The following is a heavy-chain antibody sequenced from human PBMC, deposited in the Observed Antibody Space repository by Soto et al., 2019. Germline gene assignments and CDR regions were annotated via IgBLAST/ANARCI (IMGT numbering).Heavy chain of an antibody. CDR3: AKGPLIWGRWYFAL. Sequence: EVQLLESGGGLVQPGGSLRLSCAASGITFSNYAMTWVRQAPGKGLEWVSAISVSGSFTFYADSVKGRFTISRDNSGVKLYLQRNRQRAEDTSTYYCAKGPLIWGRWYFALGGRCTLVTVSS. CDR2: ISVSGSFT. V-gene: IGHV3-23*01. D-gene: IGHD7-27*01. CDR1: GITFSNYA. J-gene: IGHJ2*01.